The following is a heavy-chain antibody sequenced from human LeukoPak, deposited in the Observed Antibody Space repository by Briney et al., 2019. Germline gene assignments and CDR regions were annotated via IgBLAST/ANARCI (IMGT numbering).Heavy chain of an antibody. Sequence: GGSLRLSCAASGFTFSSYGMHWVRQAPGKGLEWVAVISYDGSNKYYADSVKGRFTISRDNSKNTLYLQMNSLRAEDTAVYYCAKSRRHIVVVPAADHWGQGTLVTVSS. V-gene: IGHV3-30*18. D-gene: IGHD2-2*01. CDR3: AKSRRHIVVVPAADH. CDR2: ISYDGSNK. J-gene: IGHJ4*02. CDR1: GFTFSSYG.